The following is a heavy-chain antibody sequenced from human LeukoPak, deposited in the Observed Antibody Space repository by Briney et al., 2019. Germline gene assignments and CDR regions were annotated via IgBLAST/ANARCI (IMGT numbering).Heavy chain of an antibody. Sequence: SETLSLTCTVSGGSISSGGYYWSWIRQHPGKGLEWIGYIYYSGSTYYNPSLKSRVTISVDTSKSQFSLKLSSVTAADTAVYYCARDHRNWFDPWGQGTLVTVSS. V-gene: IGHV4-31*03. CDR1: GGSISSGGYY. CDR3: ARDHRNWFDP. CDR2: IYYSGST. J-gene: IGHJ5*02.